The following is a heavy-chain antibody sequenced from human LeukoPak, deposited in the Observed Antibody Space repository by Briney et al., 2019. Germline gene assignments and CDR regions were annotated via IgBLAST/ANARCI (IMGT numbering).Heavy chain of an antibody. D-gene: IGHD5-18*01. Sequence: GGSLRLSCAASGFTFSSYWMSWVRQAPGKGLEWVAVISYDGSNKYYADSVKGRFTISRDNSKNTLYLQMNSLRAEDTAVYYCAREEGGYSYGYPNGFDYWGQGTLVTVSS. CDR2: ISYDGSNK. CDR3: AREEGGYSYGYPNGFDY. V-gene: IGHV3-30*03. CDR1: GFTFSSYW. J-gene: IGHJ4*02.